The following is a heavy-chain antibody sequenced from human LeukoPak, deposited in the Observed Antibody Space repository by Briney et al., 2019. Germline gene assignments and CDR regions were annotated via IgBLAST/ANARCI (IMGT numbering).Heavy chain of an antibody. CDR1: GGSISSYC. V-gene: IGHV4-4*07. CDR2: IYTIGST. Sequence: PSETLSLTCTVSGGSISSYCWSWIRQPAGKGLEWIGRIYTIGSTNYNPSLKSRVTMSVDTSKNQFSLKLSSVTAADTAVYYCARVGAVAAIPYYYYYMDVWGKGTTVTVSS. D-gene: IGHD6-19*01. J-gene: IGHJ6*03. CDR3: ARVGAVAAIPYYYYYMDV.